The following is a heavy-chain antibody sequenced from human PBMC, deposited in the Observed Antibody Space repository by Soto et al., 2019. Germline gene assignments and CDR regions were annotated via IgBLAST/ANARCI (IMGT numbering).Heavy chain of an antibody. J-gene: IGHJ4*02. CDR3: ARDDMGMERWLRQPHYFDY. Sequence: GGSLRLSCAASGFTFSSYSMNWVRQAPGKGLEWVSSISSSSSYIYYADSVKGRFTISRDNAKNSLYLQMNSLRAEDTAVYYCARDDMGMERWLRQPHYFDYWGQGTLVTVSS. D-gene: IGHD5-12*01. CDR1: GFTFSSYS. CDR2: ISSSSSYI. V-gene: IGHV3-21*01.